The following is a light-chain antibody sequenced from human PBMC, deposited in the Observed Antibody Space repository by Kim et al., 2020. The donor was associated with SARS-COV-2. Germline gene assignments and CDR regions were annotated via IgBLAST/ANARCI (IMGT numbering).Light chain of an antibody. V-gene: IGKV3-20*01. Sequence: LSPGERATLSCRANQRISSNYLAWYQHNPGQSPRLLIHDASNRATGIPDRFSGSGSGTDFTLTISRLEPEDFAVYYCHQYIRSPYSFGQGTKLE. CDR3: HQYIRSPYS. CDR2: DAS. CDR1: QRISSNY. J-gene: IGKJ2*03.